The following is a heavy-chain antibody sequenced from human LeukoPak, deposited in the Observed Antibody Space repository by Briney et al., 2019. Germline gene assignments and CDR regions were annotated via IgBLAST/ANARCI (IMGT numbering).Heavy chain of an antibody. D-gene: IGHD1-1*01. CDR1: GGSISSGGYY. V-gene: IGHV4-31*03. Sequence: PSQTLSLTCTVSGGSISSGGYYWSWIRQHPGKGLEWIGYIYYGGSTYYNPSLKSRVTISVDTSKNQFSLHLSSVTVADSAVYYCARGGTTGTAPWDYWGQGTLVTVSS. J-gene: IGHJ4*02. CDR3: ARGGTTGTAPWDY. CDR2: IYYGGST.